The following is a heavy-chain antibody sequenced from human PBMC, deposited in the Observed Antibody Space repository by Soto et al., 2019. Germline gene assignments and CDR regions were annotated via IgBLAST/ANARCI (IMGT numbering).Heavy chain of an antibody. CDR3: AHLDYYDSSGSVDY. Sequence: SGPTLVNPTQTLTLTCTFSGFSLSTNEVGVGWVRQPPGKALEWLGFIYWDDDKHYWPSLKSRLTITKDTSKNQVVLTMTNMDPVDTASYYCAHLDYYDSSGSVDYWGQGTLVTVSS. CDR1: GFSLSTNEVG. D-gene: IGHD3-22*01. V-gene: IGHV2-5*02. CDR2: IYWDDDK. J-gene: IGHJ4*02.